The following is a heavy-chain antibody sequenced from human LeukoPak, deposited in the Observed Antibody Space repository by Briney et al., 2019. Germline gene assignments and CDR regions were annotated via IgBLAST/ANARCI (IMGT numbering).Heavy chain of an antibody. CDR3: ARDPRSGYSSSWYARNEDWFDP. CDR1: GGSISSGSYY. J-gene: IGHJ5*02. D-gene: IGHD6-13*01. Sequence: PSQTLSLTCTVSGGSISSGSYYWSWIRQPAGKGLEWIGSIYYSGSTYYNPSLKSRVTISVDTSKNQFSLKLSSVTAADTAVYYCARDPRSGYSSSWYARNEDWFDPWGQGTLVTVSS. V-gene: IGHV4-61*02. CDR2: IYYSGST.